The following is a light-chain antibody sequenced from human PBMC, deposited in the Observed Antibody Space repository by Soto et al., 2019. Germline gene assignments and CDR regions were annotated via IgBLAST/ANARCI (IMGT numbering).Light chain of an antibody. V-gene: IGKV3-11*01. CDR1: QSVGSY. CDR2: DAS. Sequence: EIVLTQSPATLSLSPGERATLSCRASQSVGSYLAWYRQKPGQAPRLLIYDASTRAVGIPARFSGSGSGADFTLTITSLEPEDFAICYCQRPGLTFGGGTRVDIK. J-gene: IGKJ4*01. CDR3: QRPGLT.